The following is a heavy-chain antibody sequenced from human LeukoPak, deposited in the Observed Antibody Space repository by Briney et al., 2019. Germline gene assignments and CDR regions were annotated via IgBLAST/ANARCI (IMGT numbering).Heavy chain of an antibody. V-gene: IGHV3-23*01. CDR3: AKSVSEAQWELLEALGFQH. CDR2: ISGSGGST. J-gene: IGHJ1*01. D-gene: IGHD1-26*01. CDR1: GFTFSSYA. Sequence: PGGSLRLSCAASGFTFSSYAMSWVRQAPGKGLEWVSAISGSGGSTYYADSVKGRFTISRDNSKNTLYLQMNSLRAEDTAVYYCAKSVSEAQWELLEALGFQHWGQGTLVTVSS.